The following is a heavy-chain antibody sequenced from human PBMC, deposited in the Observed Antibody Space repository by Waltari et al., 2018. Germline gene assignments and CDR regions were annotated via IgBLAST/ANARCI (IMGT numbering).Heavy chain of an antibody. CDR2: IYYSGST. Sequence: QVQLQESGPGLVKPSETLSLTCTVSGGSISSYYWSWIRQPPGKGLEWIGYIYYSGSTNYHPSLKSRVTISVDTSKNQFSLKLSSVTAADTAVYYCARAGNFWSGYYPGWFDPWGQGTLVTVSS. CDR1: GGSISSYY. D-gene: IGHD3-3*01. V-gene: IGHV4-59*01. CDR3: ARAGNFWSGYYPGWFDP. J-gene: IGHJ5*02.